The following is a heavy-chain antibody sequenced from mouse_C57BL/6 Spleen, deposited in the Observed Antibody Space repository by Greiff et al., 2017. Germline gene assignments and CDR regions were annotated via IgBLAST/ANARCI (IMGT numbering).Heavy chain of an antibody. D-gene: IGHD2-12*01. V-gene: IGHV1-22*01. CDR3: ARRGLSLRAAPDY. CDR1: GYTFTDYN. Sequence: VQLKESGPELVKPGASVKMSCKASGYTFTDYNMHWVKQSHGKSLEWIGYINPNNGGTSYNQKFKGKATLTVNKSSSTAYMELRSLTSEDSAVYYCARRGLSLRAAPDYWGQGTTLTVSS. J-gene: IGHJ2*01. CDR2: INPNNGGT.